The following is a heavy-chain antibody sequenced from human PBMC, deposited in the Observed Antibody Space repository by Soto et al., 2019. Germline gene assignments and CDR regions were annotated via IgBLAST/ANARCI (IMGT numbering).Heavy chain of an antibody. D-gene: IGHD5-18*01. J-gene: IGHJ6*02. Sequence: SVKVSCKASGGTFSSYAISWVRQAPGQGLEWMGGIIPILGTANYAQKFQGRVTITADESTSTAYMELSSLRSEDTAVYYCAGPNFYVDTAMVKYSSGWSYYYYYGMDVWGQGTTVTVSS. CDR2: IIPILGTA. V-gene: IGHV1-69*13. CDR1: GGTFSSYA. CDR3: AGPNFYVDTAMVKYSSGWSYYYYYGMDV.